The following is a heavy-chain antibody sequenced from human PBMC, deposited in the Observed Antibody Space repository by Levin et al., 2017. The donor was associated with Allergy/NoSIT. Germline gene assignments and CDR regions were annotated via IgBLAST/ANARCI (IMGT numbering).Heavy chain of an antibody. Sequence: GESLKISCAASGFTVSSNYMSWVRQAPGKGLEWVSVIYSGGSTYYADSVKGRFTISRDNSKNTLYLQMNSLRAEDTAVYYCARYSSSWEYYYGMDVWGQGTTVTVSS. CDR1: GFTVSSNY. J-gene: IGHJ6*02. V-gene: IGHV3-53*01. CDR2: IYSGGST. D-gene: IGHD6-13*01. CDR3: ARYSSSWEYYYGMDV.